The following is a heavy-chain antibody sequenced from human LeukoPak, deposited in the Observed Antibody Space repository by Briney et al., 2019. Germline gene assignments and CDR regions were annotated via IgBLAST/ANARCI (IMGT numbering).Heavy chain of an antibody. V-gene: IGHV1-46*01. CDR2: INPSGGST. J-gene: IGHJ4*02. Sequence: ASVKVSCKASGYTFTSYYMHWVRQAPGQGLEWMGIINPSGGSTSYAQKFQGRVTMTRDMSTSTVYMELSSLRSEDTAVYYCARSNNVFFAGDHWGQGTLVTVSS. CDR3: ARSNNVFFAGDH. D-gene: IGHD1/OR15-1a*01. CDR1: GYTFTSYY.